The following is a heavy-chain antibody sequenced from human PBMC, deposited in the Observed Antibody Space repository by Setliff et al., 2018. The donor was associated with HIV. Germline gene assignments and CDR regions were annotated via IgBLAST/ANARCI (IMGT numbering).Heavy chain of an antibody. Sequence: ASVKVSCKAFGYSLTSYGISWVRQAPGQGFEWMGWISTYNGNINYAQKVQGRVTMTTDTSTNTVYMELRSLRSDDTAVYYCARDEQYQLLLDYWGQGTLVTVSS. CDR1: GYSLTSYG. CDR3: ARDEQYQLLLDY. CDR2: ISTYNGNI. V-gene: IGHV1-18*01. J-gene: IGHJ4*02. D-gene: IGHD2-2*01.